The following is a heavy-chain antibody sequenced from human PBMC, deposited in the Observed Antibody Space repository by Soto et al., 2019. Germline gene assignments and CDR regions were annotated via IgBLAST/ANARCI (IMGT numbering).Heavy chain of an antibody. CDR1: GASISSSPSY. V-gene: IGHV4-39*01. J-gene: IGHJ4*02. D-gene: IGHD2-2*02. CDR2: IFYSGTT. CDR3: VGLRSNTILSY. Sequence: SETLSLTCTVSGASISSSPSYWAWIRQSPGRGLEWIGHIFYSGTTSYSPSLRSRVSLSADRSKNQFSLKLSSVTAADAAVYLCVGLRSNTILSYWGQGTLVTVSS.